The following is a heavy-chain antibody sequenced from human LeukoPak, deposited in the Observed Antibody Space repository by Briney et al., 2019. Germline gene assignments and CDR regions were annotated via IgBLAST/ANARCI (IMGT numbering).Heavy chain of an antibody. Sequence: PGGSLRLSCAASGFTFDDYGMHWVRQAPGKGLEWVSGISWNSGSIGYADSVKGRFTISRDNAKNSLHLQMDSLSAEDTAVYYCARDFWSGYYTEDWGQGALVIVSS. J-gene: IGHJ4*02. CDR3: ARDFWSGYYTED. CDR2: ISWNSGSI. V-gene: IGHV3-9*01. CDR1: GFTFDDYG. D-gene: IGHD3-3*01.